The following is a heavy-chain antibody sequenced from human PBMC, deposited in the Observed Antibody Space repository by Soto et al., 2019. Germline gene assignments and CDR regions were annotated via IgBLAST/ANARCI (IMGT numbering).Heavy chain of an antibody. CDR2: IYYSGST. J-gene: IGHJ6*03. CDR1: GGSINNSSFY. V-gene: IGHV4-61*05. CDR3: VALRRPYYYYMDV. Sequence: SETLSLTYTVSGGSINNSSFYWGWVRQPPGKGLEWIGYIYYSGSTNYNPSLKSRVTISVDTSKNQFSLKLGSVTAADTAVYYCVALRRPYYYYMDVWGKGTTVTVSS.